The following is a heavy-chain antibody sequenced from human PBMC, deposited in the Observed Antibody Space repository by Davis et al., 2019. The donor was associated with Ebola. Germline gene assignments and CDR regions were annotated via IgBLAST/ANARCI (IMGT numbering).Heavy chain of an antibody. CDR3: ARDPEVEGSSWYTY. J-gene: IGHJ4*02. V-gene: IGHV3-48*03. Sequence: GESLKISCAASGFTFSSYEMNWVRQAPGKGLEWVSYISSSGSTIYYADSVKGRFTISRDNAKNSLYLQMNSLRAEDTAVYYCARDPEVEGSSWYTYWGQGTLVTVSS. CDR1: GFTFSSYE. D-gene: IGHD6-13*01. CDR2: ISSSGSTI.